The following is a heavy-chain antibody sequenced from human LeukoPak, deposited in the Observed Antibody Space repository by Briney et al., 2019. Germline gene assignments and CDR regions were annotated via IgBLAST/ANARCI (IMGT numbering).Heavy chain of an antibody. CDR3: ARGNRRRYGSGSYSNPVYYYYYMDV. Sequence: SETLSLTCTVSGGSISPYHWTWIRQSPEKGLEWIGYIYDSGVTNYNPSLKSRVTISVDTSKNQFSLKLSSVTAADTAVYYCARGNRRRYGSGSYSNPVYYYYYMDVWGKGTTVTVSS. V-gene: IGHV4-59*12. D-gene: IGHD3-10*01. CDR2: IYDSGVT. J-gene: IGHJ6*03. CDR1: GGSISPYH.